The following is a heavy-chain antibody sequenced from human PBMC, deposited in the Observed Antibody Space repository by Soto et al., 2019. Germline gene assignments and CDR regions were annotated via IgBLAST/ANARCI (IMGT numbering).Heavy chain of an antibody. V-gene: IGHV1-18*01. D-gene: IGHD3-10*01. Sequence: QVQLVQSGAEVKKPGAPVKVSCKASGYTFTSYGISWVRQAPGQGLEWMGWISAYNGNTNYAQKLQGRVTMTTDTSTSTAYMELRSLRSDDTAVYYCAREVRGGDYYYYYYMDVWGKGTTVTVSS. CDR3: AREVRGGDYYYYYYMDV. J-gene: IGHJ6*03. CDR2: ISAYNGNT. CDR1: GYTFTSYG.